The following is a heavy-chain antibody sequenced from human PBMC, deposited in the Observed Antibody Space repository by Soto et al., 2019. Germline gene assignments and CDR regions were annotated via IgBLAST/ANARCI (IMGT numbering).Heavy chain of an antibody. CDR2: ISSSSSYI. CDR1: GFTFSSYS. V-gene: IGHV3-21*01. Sequence: GSLRLSCAASGFTFSSYSMNWVRQAPGKGLEWVSSISSSSSYIYYADSVKGRFTISRDNAKNSLYLQMNSLRAEDTAVYYCAREFTVTTWSYGMDVWGQGTTVTVSS. CDR3: AREFTVTTWSYGMDV. J-gene: IGHJ6*01. D-gene: IGHD4-17*01.